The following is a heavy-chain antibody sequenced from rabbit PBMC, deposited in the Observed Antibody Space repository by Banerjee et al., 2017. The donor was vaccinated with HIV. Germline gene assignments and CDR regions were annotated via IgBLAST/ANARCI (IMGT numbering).Heavy chain of an antibody. V-gene: IGHV1S45*01. D-gene: IGHD2-1*01. CDR3: ARDSPADGAPYSL. CDR2: IDTGIGTT. J-gene: IGHJ4*01. Sequence: QEQLEESGGDLVKPGASLTLTCTASRFSFSSGYDMCWVRQAPGKGLEWIGCIDTGIGTTYYATWAKGRFTISKASSTTVTLQLNSLTAADTATYFCARDSPADGAPYSLWGPGTLVTVS. CDR1: RFSFSSGYD.